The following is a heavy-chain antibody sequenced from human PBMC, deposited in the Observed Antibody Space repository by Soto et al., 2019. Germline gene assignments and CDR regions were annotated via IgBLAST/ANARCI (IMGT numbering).Heavy chain of an antibody. CDR1: GFTFSDYY. V-gene: IGHV3-11*01. Sequence: QAQLVESGGGLVKPGGSQRLSCAASGFTFSDYYMSWIRQAPGKGPEWVSYISTSGATIYYADSVKGRFAISRDNAKNSLYLQINSLRAEDTAVYYWARENRKQGSCSTTSCPFDNWGQGSLVTVSS. CDR3: ARENRKQGSCSTTSCPFDN. J-gene: IGHJ4*02. CDR2: ISTSGATI. D-gene: IGHD2-2*01.